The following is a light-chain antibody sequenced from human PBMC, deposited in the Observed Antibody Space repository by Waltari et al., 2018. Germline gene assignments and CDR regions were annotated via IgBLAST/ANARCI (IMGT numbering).Light chain of an antibody. J-gene: IGKJ1*01. CDR1: QNLLYRDGYTY. CDR2: RVS. CDR3: MQGAHWPPT. Sequence: DVVVTQSPLSLPVTPGQPASMSCRSSQNLLYRDGYTYLNWFHQRPGQSPRRLIYRVSSRDSGVPDRFSGSGSGADFTLNISRVEAEDVGVYYCMQGAHWPPTFGQGTNLDIK. V-gene: IGKV2-30*01.